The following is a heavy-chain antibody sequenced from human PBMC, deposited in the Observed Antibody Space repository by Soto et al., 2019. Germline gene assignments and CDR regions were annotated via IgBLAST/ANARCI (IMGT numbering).Heavy chain of an antibody. D-gene: IGHD3-10*01. J-gene: IGHJ6*02. CDR2: LDGAGGST. Sequence: GGSLRLSCLASGFTFSDYAMTWVRHVPGRGLEWVASLDGAGGSTYYADSVRGRFTISRDNSQNTLFLQMKRLTVDDTAIYYCTAPRDEYGSGVSWFTYGMDIWGQGTTVTVSS. CDR1: GFTFSDYA. V-gene: IGHV3-23*01. CDR3: TAPRDEYGSGVSWFTYGMDI.